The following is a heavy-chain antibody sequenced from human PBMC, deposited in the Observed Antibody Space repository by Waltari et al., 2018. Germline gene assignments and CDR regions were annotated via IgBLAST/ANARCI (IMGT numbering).Heavy chain of an antibody. D-gene: IGHD1-1*01. Sequence: QVHLVESGGGVVQPGGSLRLSCAAPGFIFTLFGMHWVRQAPGKGLEWVSFISYDGSNENYADSVKGRFTMSRDNSKKMLYVQMNNLRAEDSAVYYCVKGNEIDYWGQGTLVTVSS. J-gene: IGHJ4*02. CDR2: ISYDGSNE. V-gene: IGHV3-30*02. CDR3: VKGNEIDY. CDR1: GFIFTLFG.